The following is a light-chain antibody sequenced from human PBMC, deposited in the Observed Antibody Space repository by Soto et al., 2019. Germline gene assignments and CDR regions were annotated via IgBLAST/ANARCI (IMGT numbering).Light chain of an antibody. V-gene: IGLV2-14*03. Sequence: QSALTQPASVSGSPGQSITISCTGTSSDVGAYNFVSWYQQHPGRAPKLLIYDVTSRPSGVSNRFSGSKFANTASLTISGLQTEDEADYSCSSHTTYTTLVFGGGTKVTVL. CDR2: DVT. CDR1: SSDVGAYNF. CDR3: SSHTTYTTLV. J-gene: IGLJ2*01.